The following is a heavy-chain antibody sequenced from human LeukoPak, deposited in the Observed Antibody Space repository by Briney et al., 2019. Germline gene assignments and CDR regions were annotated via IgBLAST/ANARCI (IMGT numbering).Heavy chain of an antibody. D-gene: IGHD4-17*01. CDR1: GLTFSSYW. CDR3: ARDWFDGDYDRFDY. CDR2: INQDGSQK. V-gene: IGHV3-7*03. J-gene: IGHJ4*02. Sequence: GGSLRLSCAVSGLTFSSYWMSWFRQAPGKGLEWVANINQDGSQKFSVDSVKGRFTISRDNAKNSLSLQMNSLRVEDTAVYYCARDWFDGDYDRFDYWGQGTLVTVSS.